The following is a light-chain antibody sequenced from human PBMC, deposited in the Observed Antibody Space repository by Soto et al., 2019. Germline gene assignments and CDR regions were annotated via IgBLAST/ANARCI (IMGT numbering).Light chain of an antibody. Sequence: DMEMTQSPSSLSASVGDRVTITCRASQNISNYLNWYQHKPVKVPKLLIYAASRLQSGVPTRFSGSGSGTDFTITINSLQPEDFATYYCQQSYGTPLTFGGGTKIEIK. CDR3: QQSYGTPLT. J-gene: IGKJ4*01. CDR2: AAS. CDR1: QNISNY. V-gene: IGKV1-39*01.